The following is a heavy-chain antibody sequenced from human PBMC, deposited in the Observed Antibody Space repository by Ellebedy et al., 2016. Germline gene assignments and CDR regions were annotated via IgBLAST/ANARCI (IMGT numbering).Heavy chain of an antibody. J-gene: IGHJ4*02. CDR3: AKTSGWGYGEN. Sequence: ASVKVSXKASSYTFTTFSITWVRQVPGQGLEWMGFVNTFSGNTKFAQKFQGRVSMTTDSSTHTAYMDLRSLRSDDTAMYYCAKTSGWGYGENWGQGTLVTVPS. CDR1: SYTFTTFS. D-gene: IGHD3-10*01. CDR2: VNTFSGNT. V-gene: IGHV1-18*04.